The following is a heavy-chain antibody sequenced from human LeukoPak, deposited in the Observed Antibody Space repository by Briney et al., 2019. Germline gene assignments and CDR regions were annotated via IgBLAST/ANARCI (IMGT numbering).Heavy chain of an antibody. D-gene: IGHD3-22*01. CDR2: ISSSSSYI. V-gene: IGHV3-21*01. Sequence: GGSLRLSCAASGFTFSSYSMNWVRQAPGKGLEWVSSISSSSSYIYYADSVKGRFTISRDNAKNSLYLQMNSLRAEDTAVYYCARDRVPYYYDSSGYYYGYWGQGTLVTVSS. CDR3: ARDRVPYYYDSSGYYYGY. J-gene: IGHJ4*02. CDR1: GFTFSSYS.